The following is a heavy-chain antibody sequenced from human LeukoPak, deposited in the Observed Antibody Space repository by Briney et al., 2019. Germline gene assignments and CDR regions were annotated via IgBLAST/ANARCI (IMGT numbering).Heavy chain of an antibody. CDR2: ISGSGGST. CDR1: GFTFSSYA. V-gene: IGHV3-23*01. D-gene: IGHD2-15*01. Sequence: GGSLRLSCAASGFTFSSYAMSWARQAPGKGLEWVSAISGSGGSTYYADSVKGRFTISRDNSKNTLYLQMNSLRAEDTAVYYCAKGRSRYSGGSLSWGQGTLVTVSS. J-gene: IGHJ5*02. CDR3: AKGRSRYSGGSLS.